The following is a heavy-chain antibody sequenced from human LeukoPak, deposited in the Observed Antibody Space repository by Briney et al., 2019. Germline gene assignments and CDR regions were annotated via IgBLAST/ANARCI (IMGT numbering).Heavy chain of an antibody. CDR1: GGSFSGYY. D-gene: IGHD4-17*01. CDR2: INHSGST. V-gene: IGHV4-34*01. CDR3: ASPRAGDYSLDY. Sequence: SETLSLTCAVYGGSFSGYYWSWIRQPPGKGLEWIGEINHSGSTYYNPSLKSRVTISVDTSKNQFSLKLSSVTAADTAVYYCASPRAGDYSLDYWGQGTLVTVSS. J-gene: IGHJ4*02.